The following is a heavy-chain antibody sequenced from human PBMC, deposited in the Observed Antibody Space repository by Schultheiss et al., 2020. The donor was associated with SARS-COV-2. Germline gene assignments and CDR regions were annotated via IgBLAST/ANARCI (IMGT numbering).Heavy chain of an antibody. Sequence: GGSLRLSCAVSGFTISDFGMHWVRQAPGKGLEWVAVIYYDGKNKNADSVKGRFTISRDNSKDTLFLQMYRLRAEDTAVYYCAKYRGGTGWAFENWGQGTLVTVSS. CDR2: IYYDGKNK. CDR1: GFTISDFG. V-gene: IGHV3-33*06. CDR3: AKYRGGTGWAFEN. J-gene: IGHJ4*02. D-gene: IGHD2-15*01.